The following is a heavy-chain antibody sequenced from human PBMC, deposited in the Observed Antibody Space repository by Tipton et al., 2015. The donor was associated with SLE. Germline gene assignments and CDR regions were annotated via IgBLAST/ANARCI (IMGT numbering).Heavy chain of an antibody. Sequence: TLSLTCTVSGGSISSHYWSWIRQPAGKGLEWIGRIYTSGSTNYNPSLKSRVTMSVDTSKNQFSPKLSSVTAADTAVYYCARRSWSSGWPRGQYFQHWGQGTLVTVSS. CDR3: ARRSWSSGWPRGQYFQH. D-gene: IGHD6-19*01. J-gene: IGHJ1*01. CDR1: GGSISSHY. V-gene: IGHV4-4*07. CDR2: IYTSGST.